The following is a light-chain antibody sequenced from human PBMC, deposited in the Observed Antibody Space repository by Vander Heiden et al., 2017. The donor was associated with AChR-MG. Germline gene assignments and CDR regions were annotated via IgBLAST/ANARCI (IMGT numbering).Light chain of an antibody. Sequence: DIQMTQSHSTLSASVGDRVTITCRASQSISSWLAWYQQKPGKAPKLLIYKASSLESGVPSRFSGSGSGTEFTLTISSLQPDDFATYYCQQYNSYSRMYTFGQGTKLEIK. CDR2: KAS. CDR3: QQYNSYSRMYT. CDR1: QSISSW. J-gene: IGKJ2*01. V-gene: IGKV1-5*03.